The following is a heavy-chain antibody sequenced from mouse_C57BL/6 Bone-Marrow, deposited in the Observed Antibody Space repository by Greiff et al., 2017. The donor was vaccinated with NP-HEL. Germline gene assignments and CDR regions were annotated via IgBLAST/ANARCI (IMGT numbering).Heavy chain of an antibody. CDR2: IYPGSGST. CDR1: GYTFTSYW. J-gene: IGHJ2*01. V-gene: IGHV1-55*01. D-gene: IGHD1-1*01. CDR3: AREGITTVVECGDY. Sequence: QVQLQQPGAELVKPGASVKMSCKASGYTFTSYWITWVKQRPGQGLEWIGDIYPGSGSTNYNEKFKSKATLTVDTSSSTAYMQLSSLTSEDSAVYYCAREGITTVVECGDYWGQGTTLTVSS.